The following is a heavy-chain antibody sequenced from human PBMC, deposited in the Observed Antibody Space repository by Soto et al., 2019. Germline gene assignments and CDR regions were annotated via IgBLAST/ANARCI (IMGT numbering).Heavy chain of an antibody. J-gene: IGHJ6*02. V-gene: IGHV3-30*04. D-gene: IGHD2-15*01. CDR1: GFTFSNYA. CDR2: ISYNGGNR. Sequence: QVQLVESGGGVVQPGRSLRLSCAASGFTFSNYAMHWVRQAPGKGLECVAVISYNGGNRFHRDYLKGRFTISRDNSKNTVHLQIDSLRYEDAAVYYCARGDREDTAVVIGVRPGEYGVDVWGQGTTVTVSS. CDR3: ARGDREDTAVVIGVRPGEYGVDV.